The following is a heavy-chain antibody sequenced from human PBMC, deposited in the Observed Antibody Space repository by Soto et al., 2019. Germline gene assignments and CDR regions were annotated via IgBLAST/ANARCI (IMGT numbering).Heavy chain of an antibody. V-gene: IGHV1-18*04. CDR2: IGPNSGNT. CDR1: HYTFTTYT. J-gene: IGHJ5*01. D-gene: IGHD3-3*01. CDR3: ATDEGNYLDF. Sequence: QVQLVQSGAEVKKPGASVKVSCKASHYTFTTYTITWVRQAPGQGLEWVGWIGPNSGNTNCAQKFQGILSLTIDTSTSTAYMELRSLRSDDTAVYYCATDEGNYLDFGGHGTLVTVSS.